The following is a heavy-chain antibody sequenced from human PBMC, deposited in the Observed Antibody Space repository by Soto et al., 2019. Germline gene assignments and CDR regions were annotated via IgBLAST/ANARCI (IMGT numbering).Heavy chain of an antibody. Sequence: ASVKVSCKASGYTFTNYVVTWVRQAPGQGLEWMGWINVYNENRGYAQRFQGRVTMTTATSTTTAYLELRGLTSDDTAVYYCARGIAAPGNIYDGVGGQYFDYWGQGTQVTVSS. CDR3: ARGIAAPGNIYDGVGGQYFDY. CDR1: GYTFTNYV. D-gene: IGHD6-13*01. V-gene: IGHV1-18*04. J-gene: IGHJ4*02. CDR2: INVYNENR.